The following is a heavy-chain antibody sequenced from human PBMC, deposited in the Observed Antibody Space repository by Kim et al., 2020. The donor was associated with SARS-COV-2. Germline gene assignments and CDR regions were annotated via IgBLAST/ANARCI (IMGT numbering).Heavy chain of an antibody. Sequence: SVKVSCKASGGTFSSYAISWVRQAPGQGLEWMGRIIPILDIANYAQKFQGRVTITADKSTSTAYMELSSLRSEDTAVYYCAREMGAAGVTSARDQLLAYYCYRMDVWGQGATVTVSS. CDR2: IIPILDIA. J-gene: IGHJ6*02. V-gene: IGHV1-69*04. CDR3: AREMGAAGVTSARDQLLAYYCYRMDV. CDR1: GGTFSSYA. D-gene: IGHD2-2*01.